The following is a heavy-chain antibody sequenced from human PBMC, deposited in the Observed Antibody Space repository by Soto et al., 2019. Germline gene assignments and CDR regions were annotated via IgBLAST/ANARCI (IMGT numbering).Heavy chain of an antibody. CDR1: GYTFTGYY. CDR2: INPNSGGT. J-gene: IGHJ3*02. V-gene: IGHV1-2*02. Sequence: QVQLVQSGAEVKKPGASVKVSCKASGYTFTGYYMHWVRQAPGQGLEWMGWINPNSGGTNYAQKFHGGVTMTRDRSISTAYMELSRLRSDDTSVDYCARVRVKSFDISGQGRIVTVSS. CDR3: ARVRVKSFDI.